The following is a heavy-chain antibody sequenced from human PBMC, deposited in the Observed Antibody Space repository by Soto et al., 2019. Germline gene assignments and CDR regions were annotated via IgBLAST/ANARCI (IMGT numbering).Heavy chain of an antibody. Sequence: SETLSLTCTVSGDSISSYYWSWIRQSAGKGLEWIGRMYSSGNINYNPSLKSRATMSVDTSKKQFSLRLTSVSAADTAIYFCARDSGSYYGYDYWGPGNSGHRLL. D-gene: IGHD1-26*01. CDR3: ARDSGSYYGYDY. CDR2: MYSSGNI. J-gene: IGHJ4*02. V-gene: IGHV4-4*07. CDR1: GDSISSYY.